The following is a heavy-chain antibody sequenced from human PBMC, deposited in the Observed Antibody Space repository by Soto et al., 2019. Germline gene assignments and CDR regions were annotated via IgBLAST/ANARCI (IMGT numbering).Heavy chain of an antibody. CDR2: IRSKANSYAT. V-gene: IGHV3-73*01. CDR3: TRLLVVRGVMYAFDI. CDR1: GFTFSGSA. Sequence: GGSLRLSCAASGFTFSGSAMHWVRQASGKGLEWVGRIRSKANSYATAYAASVKGRFTISRDDSKNTAYLQMNSLKTEDTAVYYCTRLLVVRGVMYAFDIWGQGTMVNVSS. D-gene: IGHD3-10*01. J-gene: IGHJ3*02.